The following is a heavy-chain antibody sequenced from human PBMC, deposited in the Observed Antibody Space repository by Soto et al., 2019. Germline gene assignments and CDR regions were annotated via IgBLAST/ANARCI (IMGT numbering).Heavy chain of an antibody. CDR1: GAALNSGNYY. V-gene: IGHV4-31*11. D-gene: IGHD2-21*01. CDR2: IYVTGAV. J-gene: IGHJ5*02. Sequence: SETLSLTCGVSGAALNSGNYYWSWIRQVPGKGLEWIGHIYVTGAVDYNPSLRDRITISQDTSERQFSLNLRLVTAADTAGYYCARLRIATNNYKWFDPWGQGTLVTVSS. CDR3: ARLRIATNNYKWFDP.